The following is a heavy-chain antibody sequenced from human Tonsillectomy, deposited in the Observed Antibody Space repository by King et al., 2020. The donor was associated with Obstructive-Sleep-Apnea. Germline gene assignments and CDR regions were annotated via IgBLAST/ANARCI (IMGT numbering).Heavy chain of an antibody. CDR2: INHSGST. J-gene: IGHJ2*01. Sequence: VQLQQWGAGLLKPSETLSLTCAVYGGSFSGYYWSWIRQPPGKGLEWIGEINHSGSTNYNPSLKGRVTISVDTSKNQSSLNLNSVTAADTAVYYCAASGVVAATSSYFDAWGRGTLVTVSS. D-gene: IGHD2-15*01. CDR1: GGSFSGYY. V-gene: IGHV4-34*01. CDR3: AASGVVAATSSYFDA.